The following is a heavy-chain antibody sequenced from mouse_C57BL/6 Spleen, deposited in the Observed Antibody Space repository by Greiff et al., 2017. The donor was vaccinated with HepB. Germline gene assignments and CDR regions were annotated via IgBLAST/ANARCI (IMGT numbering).Heavy chain of an antibody. Sequence: EVKVEESGGGLVQPKGSLKLSCAASGFSFNTYAMNWVRQAPGKGLEWVARIRSKSNNYATYYADSVKDRFTISRDDSESMLYLQMNNLKTEDTAMYYCVRGYYFDYWGQGTTLTVSS. CDR2: IRSKSNNYAT. J-gene: IGHJ2*01. CDR3: VRGYYFDY. CDR1: GFSFNTYA. V-gene: IGHV10-1*01.